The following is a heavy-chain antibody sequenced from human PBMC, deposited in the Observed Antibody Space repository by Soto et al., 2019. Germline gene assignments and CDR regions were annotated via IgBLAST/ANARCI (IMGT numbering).Heavy chain of an antibody. D-gene: IGHD3-22*01. Sequence: PGESLKISCAASGFTFSNYAMTWVRQAPGKGLEWVSAISGSGGSTNYVDSVKGRFTISRDNSQNTLYLQMNSLRAEDTAVYYCAKARGGYCFDFWGQGTLVTVSS. V-gene: IGHV3-23*01. CDR1: GFTFSNYA. CDR2: ISGSGGST. CDR3: AKARGGYCFDF. J-gene: IGHJ4*02.